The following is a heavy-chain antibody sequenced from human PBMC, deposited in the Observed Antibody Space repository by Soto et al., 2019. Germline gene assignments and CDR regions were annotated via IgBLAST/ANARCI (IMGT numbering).Heavy chain of an antibody. D-gene: IGHD2-21*02. CDR3: ARGLHRADRGDWYAYDI. CDR1: GFTFSIYR. J-gene: IGHJ3*02. V-gene: IGHV3-7*05. CDR2: IKKDGSEK. Sequence: PGGSLRLSCAASGFTFSIYRMTWVRQAPGKGLEWVANIKKDGSEKYYVDSVKGRFTISRDDAKKSLYLQMNSLRAEDTALYYCARGLHRADRGDWYAYDIWGQGTMVTVSS.